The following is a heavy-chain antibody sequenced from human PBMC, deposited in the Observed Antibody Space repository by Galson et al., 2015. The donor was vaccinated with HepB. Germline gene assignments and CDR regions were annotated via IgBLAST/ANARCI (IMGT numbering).Heavy chain of an antibody. CDR1: GFTFSSYA. Sequence: SLRLSCAASGFTFSSYAMSWVRQAPGKGLEWVSAISGSGSTYYADSVKGRFTISRDNSKNTLSLQMNSLRAEDTAVYYCAKDQYNWNDVLDYWGQGTLVTVSS. CDR2: ISGSGST. J-gene: IGHJ4*02. CDR3: AKDQYNWNDVLDY. D-gene: IGHD1-1*01. V-gene: IGHV3-23*01.